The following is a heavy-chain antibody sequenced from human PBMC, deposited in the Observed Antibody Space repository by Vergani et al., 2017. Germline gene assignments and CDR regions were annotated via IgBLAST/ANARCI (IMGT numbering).Heavy chain of an antibody. D-gene: IGHD3-22*01. CDR3: AREDYYDSIGYLSE. Sequence: QVQLVQSGAEVKKPGSSVKVSCKASGGTFSSYTISWVRQAPGQGLEWMGRIIPILGIANYAQKFQGRVTITADKSTSTAYMELSSLRSEDTAVYYCAREDYYDSIGYLSEWGQGTLVTVSS. J-gene: IGHJ4*02. CDR1: GGTFSSYT. CDR2: IIPILGIA. V-gene: IGHV1-69*08.